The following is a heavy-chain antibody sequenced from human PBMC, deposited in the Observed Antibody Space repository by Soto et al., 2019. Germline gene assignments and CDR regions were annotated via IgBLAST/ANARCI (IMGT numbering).Heavy chain of an antibody. Sequence: QVQLVQSGAEVKKPGSSVKVSCKASGGTFSSYTISWVRQAPGQGLEWMGRIIPILGIANYAQKFQGRVTITADKSTSPAYMELSSLRSEDTAVYYCARDFITMVRGVILNDYWGQGTLVTVSS. CDR2: IIPILGIA. CDR3: ARDFITMVRGVILNDY. D-gene: IGHD3-10*01. J-gene: IGHJ4*02. V-gene: IGHV1-69*08. CDR1: GGTFSSYT.